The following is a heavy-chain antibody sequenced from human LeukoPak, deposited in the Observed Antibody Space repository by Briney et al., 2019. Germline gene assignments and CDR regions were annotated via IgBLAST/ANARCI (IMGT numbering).Heavy chain of an antibody. J-gene: IGHJ4*02. CDR1: GYSFTSYW. V-gene: IGHV5-51*01. D-gene: IGHD3-10*01. Sequence: GESLKISCKGSGYSFTSYWIGWVRQMPGKGLEWMGIIYPGDSDTRYSPSFQGQVTISADKSISTAYLQWSSLKASDSAIYYCAKVIRGSSWSLDYWGQGTLVTVSS. CDR3: AKVIRGSSWSLDY. CDR2: IYPGDSDT.